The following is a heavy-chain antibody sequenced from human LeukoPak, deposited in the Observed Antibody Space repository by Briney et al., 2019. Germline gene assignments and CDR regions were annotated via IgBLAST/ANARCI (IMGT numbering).Heavy chain of an antibody. Sequence: GASVKVSCKASGYTFTNYPMNWVRQAPGQGLEWMGWINTNTGNPTYAQGFTGRFVFSLDTSVSTAYLQISSLKAEDTAVYYCARGREMATLECAFDIWGQGTMVTVSS. J-gene: IGHJ3*02. CDR3: ARGREMATLECAFDI. CDR1: GYTFTNYP. CDR2: INTNTGNP. V-gene: IGHV7-4-1*02. D-gene: IGHD5-24*01.